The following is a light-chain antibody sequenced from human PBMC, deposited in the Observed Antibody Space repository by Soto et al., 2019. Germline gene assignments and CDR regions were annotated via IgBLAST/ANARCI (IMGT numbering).Light chain of an antibody. CDR3: QQYNSYWT. CDR2: DAS. J-gene: IGKJ1*01. Sequence: DIQMTQSPSTLSASVGDRVTITCRASQSISRWLAWYQQKPGQAPKLLIYDASSLESGVTSRFNGSGSGTKFPLTIGSLQPDDFAVYYCQQYNSYWTFGKGTKVEVE. CDR1: QSISRW. V-gene: IGKV1-5*01.